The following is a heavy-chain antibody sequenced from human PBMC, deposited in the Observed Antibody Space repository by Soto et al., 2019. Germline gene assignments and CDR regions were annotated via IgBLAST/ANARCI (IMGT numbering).Heavy chain of an antibody. Sequence: GGSLRLSCTASGFTFGDYAMSWVRQAPGKGLEWVGFIRSKAYGGTTEYAASVKGRSTISRDDSKSIAYLQMNSLKTEDTAVYYCTRDWATDIVVVTAAIYYGMDVWGQGTTVTVSS. CDR3: TRDWATDIVVVTAAIYYGMDV. CDR1: GFTFGDYA. D-gene: IGHD2-2*02. J-gene: IGHJ6*02. CDR2: IRSKAYGGTT. V-gene: IGHV3-49*04.